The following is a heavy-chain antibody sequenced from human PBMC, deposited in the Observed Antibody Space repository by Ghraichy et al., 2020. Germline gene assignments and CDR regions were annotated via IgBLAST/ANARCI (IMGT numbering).Heavy chain of an antibody. CDR3: AREARGSGYGPA. J-gene: IGHJ5*02. CDR2: ISFDGNSK. Sequence: GGSLRLSCAASGFTFNIYSMYWVRQAPGKGLEWVAVISFDGNSKYYADSVKGRFTISRDNSQNTLHLQMNSLGPEDTAVYYCAREARGSGYGPAWGQGTLVTVSS. CDR1: GFTFNIYS. V-gene: IGHV3-30-3*01. D-gene: IGHD5-18*01.